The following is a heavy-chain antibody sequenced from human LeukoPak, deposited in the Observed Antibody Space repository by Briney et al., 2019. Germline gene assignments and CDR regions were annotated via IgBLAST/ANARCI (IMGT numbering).Heavy chain of an antibody. Sequence: PSETLSLTCTVSGGSIGYNYWNRIRQSPERGLEWIGYISSSGSIDYTPSLRSRVTMSLDTSKNHLSLNLRSVSAADTAIYYCAGYDHTNYLAYWGQGILVTVSS. CDR2: ISSSGSI. V-gene: IGHV4-59*13. D-gene: IGHD1-14*01. J-gene: IGHJ4*02. CDR3: AGYDHTNYLAY. CDR1: GGSIGYNY.